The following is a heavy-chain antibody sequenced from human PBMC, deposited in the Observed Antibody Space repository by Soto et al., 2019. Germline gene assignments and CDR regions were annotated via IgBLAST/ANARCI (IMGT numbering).Heavy chain of an antibody. J-gene: IGHJ4*02. CDR3: ARDAPPYSSPTGGFDY. V-gene: IGHV1-69*01. Sequence: QVQLVQSGAEVKKPGSSVKVSCKASGGTFSSYAISWVRQAPGQGLEWMGGIIPIFGTANYAQKFQGRVTITADESTSTAYMELSSLRSEDTVVYYCARDAPPYSSPTGGFDYWGQGTLVTVSS. D-gene: IGHD6-13*01. CDR2: IIPIFGTA. CDR1: GGTFSSYA.